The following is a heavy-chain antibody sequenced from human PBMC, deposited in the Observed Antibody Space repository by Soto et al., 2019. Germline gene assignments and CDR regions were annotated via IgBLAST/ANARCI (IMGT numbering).Heavy chain of an antibody. Sequence: GSLRLSCAASGFTFSSYAMHWVRQAPGKGLEYVSAISSNGGSTYYANSVKGRFTISRDNSKNTLYLQMGSLRAEDMAVYYCATDDCSGGSCYPGLGFDYWSQGTLVTVSS. D-gene: IGHD2-15*01. V-gene: IGHV3-64*01. CDR3: ATDDCSGGSCYPGLGFDY. J-gene: IGHJ4*02. CDR2: ISSNGGST. CDR1: GFTFSSYA.